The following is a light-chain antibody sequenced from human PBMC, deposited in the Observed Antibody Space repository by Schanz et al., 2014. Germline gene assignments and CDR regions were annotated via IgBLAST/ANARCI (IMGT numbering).Light chain of an antibody. CDR2: QDS. V-gene: IGLV3-1*01. CDR3: QAWDSSCSCVV. Sequence: SSELTQPPSVSVSPGQTASITCSGDKLGDKYACWYQQKPGQSPVLVIYQDSKRPSGIPERFSGSNSGNTATLTISGTQAMDEADYYCQAWDSSCSCVVFGGGTKVTVL. J-gene: IGLJ2*01. CDR1: KLGDKY.